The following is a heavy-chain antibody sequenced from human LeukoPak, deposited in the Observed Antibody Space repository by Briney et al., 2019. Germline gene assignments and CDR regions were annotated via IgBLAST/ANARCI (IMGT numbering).Heavy chain of an antibody. CDR2: ISGSGGST. J-gene: IGHJ6*02. V-gene: IGHV3-23*01. CDR1: GFTFSSYA. D-gene: IGHD6-13*01. CDR3: ARDKAAGTYASVDYYYGMDV. Sequence: PGGSLRLSCAASGFTFSSYAMSWVRQAPGKGLEWVSAISGSGGSTYYADSVKGRFTISRDNSKNTLYLQMNSLRAEDTAVYYCARDKAAGTYASVDYYYGMDVWGQGTTVTVSS.